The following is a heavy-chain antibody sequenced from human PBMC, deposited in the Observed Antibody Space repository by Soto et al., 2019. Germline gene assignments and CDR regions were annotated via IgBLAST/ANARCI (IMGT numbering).Heavy chain of an antibody. Sequence: PGGSLRLSCAASGFTFSSYSMNWVRQAPGKGLEWVSYISSSSSTIYYADSVKGRFTISRDNAKNSLYLQMNSLRAEDTAVYYCAFFYDYGDYPGGFDYWXQGSLVPVSS. J-gene: IGHJ4*02. D-gene: IGHD4-17*01. CDR3: AFFYDYGDYPGGFDY. V-gene: IGHV3-48*01. CDR2: ISSSSSTI. CDR1: GFTFSSYS.